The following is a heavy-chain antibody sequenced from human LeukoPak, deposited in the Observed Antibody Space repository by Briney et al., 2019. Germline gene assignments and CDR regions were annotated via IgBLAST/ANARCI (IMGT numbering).Heavy chain of an antibody. CDR3: ARVNGGHGAFDI. CDR1: GFTFSSYA. Sequence: PGGSLRLSCAASGFTFSSYAMSWVRQAPGKGLEWVSAISGSGGSTYYADSVKGRFTISKDISKNTVSLQMDSLRAEDTAVYFCARVNGGHGAFDIWGQGTMVTVSS. CDR2: ISGSGGST. V-gene: IGHV3-23*01. J-gene: IGHJ3*02. D-gene: IGHD2-8*01.